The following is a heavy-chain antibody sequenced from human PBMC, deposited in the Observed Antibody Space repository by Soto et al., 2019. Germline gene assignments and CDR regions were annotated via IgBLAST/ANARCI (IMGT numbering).Heavy chain of an antibody. D-gene: IGHD3-3*01. CDR2: IYWDDDK. Sequence: QITLNESGPTQVKPRQTLTLTCTFSGFSLTPSGVGVGWIRQSPGKAPEWLALIYWDDDKRYSPSMKSRLTITKDTSKNQVVLTMADLDPADTATYYCAHRVLRTVFGLVTPTAIYFDFWGQGTPVAVSS. CDR3: AHRVLRTVFGLVTPTAIYFDF. V-gene: IGHV2-5*02. CDR1: GFSLTPSGVG. J-gene: IGHJ4*02.